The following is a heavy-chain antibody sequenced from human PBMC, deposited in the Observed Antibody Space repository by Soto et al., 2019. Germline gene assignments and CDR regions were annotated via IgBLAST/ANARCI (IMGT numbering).Heavy chain of an antibody. V-gene: IGHV1-69*13. Sequence: ASVKVSCKASGGTFSSYAISWVRQAPGQGLEWMGGIIPIFGTANYAQKFQGRVTITADESTSTAYMELSSPRSEDTAVYYCARDLRPTTYYYDSSGFYGYWGQGTLVTVSS. CDR2: IIPIFGTA. J-gene: IGHJ4*02. D-gene: IGHD3-22*01. CDR3: ARDLRPTTYYYDSSGFYGY. CDR1: GGTFSSYA.